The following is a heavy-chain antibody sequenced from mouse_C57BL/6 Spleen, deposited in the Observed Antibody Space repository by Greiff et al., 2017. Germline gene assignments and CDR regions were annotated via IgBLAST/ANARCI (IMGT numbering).Heavy chain of an antibody. V-gene: IGHV1-64*01. Sequence: VQLQQPGAELVKPGASVKLSCKASGYTFTSYWMHWVKQRPGQGLEWIGMIHPNSGSTNYNEKFKSKATLTVDKSSSTAYMQLSSLTSEDSAVYYCAYYGSSYSWGMDYWGQGTSVTVSS. CDR3: AYYGSSYSWGMDY. CDR2: IHPNSGST. D-gene: IGHD1-1*01. CDR1: GYTFTSYW. J-gene: IGHJ4*01.